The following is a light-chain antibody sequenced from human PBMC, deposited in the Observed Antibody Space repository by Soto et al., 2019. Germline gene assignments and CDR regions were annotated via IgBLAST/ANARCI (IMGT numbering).Light chain of an antibody. V-gene: IGLV2-14*03. CDR2: DVN. CDR3: GSYTNSSTLV. CDR1: SSDVGGYNY. Sequence: QSALTQPASVSGSPGQSITISCTGSSSDVGGYNYVSWYQHHPGKVPKLLIYDVNMRPPGISNRFSGSKSGNTASLTISGIQAEDEGYYYRGSYTNSSTLVFGGGTKVTVL. J-gene: IGLJ2*01.